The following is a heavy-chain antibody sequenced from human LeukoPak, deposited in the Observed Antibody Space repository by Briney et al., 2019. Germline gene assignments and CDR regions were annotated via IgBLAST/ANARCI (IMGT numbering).Heavy chain of an antibody. CDR3: ARASFRGSGSYLFDY. D-gene: IGHD3-10*01. CDR1: GYTFTSHF. Sequence: ASVKVSCKASGYTFTSHFMHWVRQAPGQGLEWMGIINPRGGSTSYTQKFQGRVTMTRDTSTSTVYMELSSLRSEDTAVYYCARASFRGSGSYLFDYWGQGTLVTVSS. CDR2: INPRGGST. V-gene: IGHV1-46*01. J-gene: IGHJ4*02.